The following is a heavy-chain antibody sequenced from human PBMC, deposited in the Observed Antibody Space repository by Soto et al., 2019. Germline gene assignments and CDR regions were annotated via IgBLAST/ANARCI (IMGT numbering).Heavy chain of an antibody. CDR3: ARDVSPGSCGYYFDAFVF. CDR1: GFTFCNYW. Sequence: PGGSLRLSCAASGFTFCNYWMTWVRQAPGKGLEWVANIKGDGSAKSYLDSVRGRFTVSRDNAENSLFLQMNILRAEDTALYYCARDVSPGSCGYYFDAFVFWGQGTMVTVSS. CDR2: IKGDGSAK. D-gene: IGHD3-22*01. V-gene: IGHV3-7*05. J-gene: IGHJ3*01.